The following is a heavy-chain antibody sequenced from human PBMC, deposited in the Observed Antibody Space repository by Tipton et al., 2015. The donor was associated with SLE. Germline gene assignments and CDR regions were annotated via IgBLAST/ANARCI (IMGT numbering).Heavy chain of an antibody. CDR2: IYYSGST. Sequence: TLSLTCAVYGGSFSGYYWSWIRQPPGKGLEWIGSIYYSGSTYYNPSLKSRVTISVDTSKNQFSLKLSSVTAADTAVYYCARDGGYYDSSGSLAFDIWGQGTMVTVSS. CDR3: ARDGGYYDSSGSLAFDI. CDR1: GGSFSGYY. D-gene: IGHD3-22*01. J-gene: IGHJ3*02. V-gene: IGHV4-34*01.